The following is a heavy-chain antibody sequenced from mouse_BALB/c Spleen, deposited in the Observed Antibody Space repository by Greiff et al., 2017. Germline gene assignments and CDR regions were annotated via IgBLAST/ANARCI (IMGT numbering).Heavy chain of an antibody. D-gene: IGHD2-2*01. J-gene: IGHJ2*01. CDR2: ISSGSSTI. V-gene: IGHV5-17*02. Sequence: DVKLVESGGGLVQPGGSRKLSCAASGFTFSSFGMHWVRQAPEKGLEWVAYISSGSSTIYYADTVKGRFTISRDNPKNTLFLQMTSLRSEDTAMYYCARSGLRPNYFDYWGQGTTLTVSS. CDR3: ARSGLRPNYFDY. CDR1: GFTFSSFG.